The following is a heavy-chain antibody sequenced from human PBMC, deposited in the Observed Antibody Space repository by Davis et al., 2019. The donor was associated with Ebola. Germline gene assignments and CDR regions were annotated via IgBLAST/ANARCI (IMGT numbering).Heavy chain of an antibody. CDR1: GFTFIDYF. V-gene: IGHV3-11*04. CDR3: ARVLGGIVALYYGMDV. J-gene: IGHJ6*02. CDR2: ISSSGRTI. D-gene: IGHD1-26*01. Sequence: PGGSLRLSCAASGFTFIDYFMSWIRQAPGKGLEWVSYISSSGRTIYYADSVKGRFTISRDNSKNTLYLQMNSLRAEDSAVYYCARVLGGIVALYYGMDVWGQGTTVTVSS.